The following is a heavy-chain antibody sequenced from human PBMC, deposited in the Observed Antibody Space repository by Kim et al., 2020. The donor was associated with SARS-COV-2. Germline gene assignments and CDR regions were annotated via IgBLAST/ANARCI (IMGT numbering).Heavy chain of an antibody. V-gene: IGHV3-30*02. Sequence: GKARLPIPRDNSKNTLYLQMNSLRAEDTAVYYCAKDLYYYGSGSPYYFDYWGQGTLVTVSS. D-gene: IGHD3-10*01. CDR3: AKDLYYYGSGSPYYFDY. J-gene: IGHJ4*02.